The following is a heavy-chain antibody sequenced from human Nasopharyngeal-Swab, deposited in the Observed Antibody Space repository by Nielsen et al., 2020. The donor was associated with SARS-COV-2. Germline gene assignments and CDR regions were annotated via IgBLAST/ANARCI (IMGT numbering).Heavy chain of an antibody. Sequence: GSLRLSCAVYGGSFSGYYWSWIRQPPGKGLDWIGEINHSGSTKYNPSLKSRVNISVDTSKNQFSLKVSSVTAADTAVYYCARGGYYCSSTSCYYYSGYYYGMDVWGQGTTVTAP. CDR1: GGSFSGYY. CDR3: ARGGYYCSSTSCYYYSGYYYGMDV. J-gene: IGHJ6*02. CDR2: INHSGST. V-gene: IGHV4-34*01. D-gene: IGHD2-2*01.